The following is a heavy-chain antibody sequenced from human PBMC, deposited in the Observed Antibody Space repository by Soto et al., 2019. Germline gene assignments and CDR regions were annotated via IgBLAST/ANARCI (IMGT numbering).Heavy chain of an antibody. CDR3: ARGRKWLQLNYFDY. D-gene: IGHD1-1*01. Sequence: QVQLQQWGAGLLKPSETLSLTCAVYGGSFSGYYWSWIRQPPGKGLEWIGEINHSGSTTYNPSLKSRVTISVDTSKNQFSLKLSSVTAADTAVYYCARGRKWLQLNYFDYWGKGTLVTVSS. CDR1: GGSFSGYY. J-gene: IGHJ4*02. V-gene: IGHV4-34*01. CDR2: INHSGST.